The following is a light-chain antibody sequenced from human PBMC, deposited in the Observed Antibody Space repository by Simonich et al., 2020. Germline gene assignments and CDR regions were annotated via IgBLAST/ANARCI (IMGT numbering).Light chain of an antibody. CDR2: DVR. V-gene: IGLV2-14*01. CDR1: SRDVGGYNY. CDR3: SSYTSSSTLV. J-gene: IGLJ3*02. Sequence: QSALTQPASVSGSPGQSLTISCTGTSRDVGGYNYVSWYQQHPGKAPKIMIYDVRTRPSGVSNRFSGAKSGNTASLTISGLQAEDEAHYYCSSYTSSSTLVFGGGTKLTVL.